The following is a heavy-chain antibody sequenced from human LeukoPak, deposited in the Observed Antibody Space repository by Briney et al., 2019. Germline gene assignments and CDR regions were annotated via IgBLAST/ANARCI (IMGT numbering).Heavy chain of an antibody. V-gene: IGHV1-8*01. D-gene: IGHD3-22*01. CDR1: GYTFTSYD. CDR2: MNPNSGNT. Sequence: GASVKVSCKASGYTFTSYDINWVRQATGQGLEWMGWMNPNSGNTGYAQKFQGRVTMTRNTSISTAYMELSSLRSEDTAVYYCATGASSGYFPDSDYWGQGTLVTVSS. CDR3: ATGASSGYFPDSDY. J-gene: IGHJ4*02.